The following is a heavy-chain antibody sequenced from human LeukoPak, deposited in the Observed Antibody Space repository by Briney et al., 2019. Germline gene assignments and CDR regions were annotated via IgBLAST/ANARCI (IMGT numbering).Heavy chain of an antibody. CDR2: ISSSSDYT. J-gene: IGHJ3*02. CDR3: ARRNAFEI. V-gene: IGHV3-11*03. CDR1: GFTFSDYY. Sequence: GGSLRLSCAASGFTFSDYYMNWIRQDPGKGLEWVAYISSSSDYTNYADSVKGRFTVSRDNAKNSLYLQMNSLRAEDTAVYYCARRNAFEIWGQGTMVTLSS.